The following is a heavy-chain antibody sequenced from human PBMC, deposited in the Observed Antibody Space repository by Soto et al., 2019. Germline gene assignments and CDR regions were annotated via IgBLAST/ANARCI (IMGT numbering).Heavy chain of an antibody. Sequence: QVQLVQSGAEVKKPGASVKVSCKASGYTFTSYGISWVRQAPGQGLEWMGWISAYNGNTKYAQKLQGRDTMTTDTPTSTAYMELRSLRPIDTHGYYCAGDPDLGGPFDYRGQGTLVNVSS. CDR1: GYTFTSYG. CDR3: AGDPDLGGPFDY. D-gene: IGHD3-16*01. J-gene: IGHJ4*02. V-gene: IGHV1-18*01. CDR2: ISAYNGNT.